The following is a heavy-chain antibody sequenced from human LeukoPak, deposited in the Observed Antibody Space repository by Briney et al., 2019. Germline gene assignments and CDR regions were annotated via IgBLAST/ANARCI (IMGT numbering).Heavy chain of an antibody. Sequence: SVKVSCKASGGTFSSYAISWVRQAPGQGLEWMGGIIPIFGTANYAQKFQGRVTITTDESTSTAYMELSSLRSEDTAVYYCARGETILNWFDPWGQGTLVTVSS. D-gene: IGHD1-1*01. V-gene: IGHV1-69*05. CDR2: IIPIFGTA. J-gene: IGHJ5*02. CDR3: ARGETILNWFDP. CDR1: GGTFSSYA.